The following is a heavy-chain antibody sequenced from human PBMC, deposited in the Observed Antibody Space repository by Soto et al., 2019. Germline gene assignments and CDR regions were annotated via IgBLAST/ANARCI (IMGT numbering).Heavy chain of an antibody. CDR2: ISYDGSNK. CDR1: GFTFRTYA. Sequence: ESGGGVVQPGTSLRLSCAASGFTFRTYAMYWVRQAPGKGLEWVAVISYDGSNKYYADSVKGRFTISRDDSKNTLYLQMNSLGAGDTAVYYCARNSPPDYWGQGTLVTVSS. V-gene: IGHV3-30-3*01. J-gene: IGHJ4*02. CDR3: ARNSPPDY.